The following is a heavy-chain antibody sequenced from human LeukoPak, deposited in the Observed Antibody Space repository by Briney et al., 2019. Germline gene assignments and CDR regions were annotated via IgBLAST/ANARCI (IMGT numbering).Heavy chain of an antibody. CDR1: GYTFTGHY. V-gene: IGHV1-2*06. J-gene: IGHJ4*02. D-gene: IGHD6-13*01. CDR2: INPKNAGT. Sequence: ASVKVSCKASGYTFTGHYIHWVRQAPGQGLEWMGRINPKNAGTNFAQRFQGRVTMTRDTSISTAYMELSRLRSDDTALYYCARTLYISAVPGGFDYWGQGTLVTVSS. CDR3: ARTLYISAVPGGFDY.